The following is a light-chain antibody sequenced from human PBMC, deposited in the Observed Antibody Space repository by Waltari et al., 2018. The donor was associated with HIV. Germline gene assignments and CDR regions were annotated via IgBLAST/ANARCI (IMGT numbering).Light chain of an antibody. CDR1: SRDVGGYNY. CDR3: SSYTSSSTRV. V-gene: IGLV2-14*01. Sequence: QSALTQPASVSGSPGQSITISCTGTSRDVGGYNYVSWYQQSPGKAPNLMIFDVSNRPSGVSNRFSGSKSGNTASLTISGLQAEDEADYYCSSYTSSSTRVFGGGTKLTVL. CDR2: DVS. J-gene: IGLJ3*02.